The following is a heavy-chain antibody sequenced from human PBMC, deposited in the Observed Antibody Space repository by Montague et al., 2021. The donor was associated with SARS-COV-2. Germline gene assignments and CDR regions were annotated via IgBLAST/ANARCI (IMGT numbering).Heavy chain of an antibody. CDR2: IYYRGAT. J-gene: IGHJ5*02. D-gene: IGHD5-24*01. V-gene: IGHV4-59*01. Sequence: SETLSLTCSVSGGSISSDYWSWIRQPPGKGLEWIGYIYYRGATNYNPSLKSRVTFSIDTSKNQFSLKMISVTAADTAVYFCAREDGWNRFDPWGQGVLVTVSS. CDR1: GGSISSDY. CDR3: AREDGWNRFDP.